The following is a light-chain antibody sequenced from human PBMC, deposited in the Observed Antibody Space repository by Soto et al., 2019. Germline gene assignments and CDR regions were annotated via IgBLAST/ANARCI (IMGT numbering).Light chain of an antibody. CDR1: QDISSH. J-gene: IGKJ4*01. CDR2: AAS. CDR3: QQVKSFLPLT. V-gene: IGKV1-9*01. Sequence: IQLTQSPSSLSAPVGDSVTITCRASQDISSHLAWYQQKPGKAPKVLIYAASTLESGIPSRFSGSGSGTDFTLTISSLQAEDFATYYCQQVKSFLPLTFGGGTKVDIK.